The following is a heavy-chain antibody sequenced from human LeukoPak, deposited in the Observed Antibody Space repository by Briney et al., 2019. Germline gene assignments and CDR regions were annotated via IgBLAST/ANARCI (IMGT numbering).Heavy chain of an antibody. J-gene: IGHJ4*02. CDR3: ARDRGGGYSYGYFDY. V-gene: IGHV4-38-2*02. Sequence: SETLSLTCTVSGYSISSGYYWGWIRQPPGKGLEWIGSIYHSGSTYYNPSLKSRVTISVDTSKIQFSLRLSSVTAADTAVYYCARDRGGGYSYGYFDYWGQGTLVTVSS. CDR1: GYSISSGYY. CDR2: IYHSGST. D-gene: IGHD5-18*01.